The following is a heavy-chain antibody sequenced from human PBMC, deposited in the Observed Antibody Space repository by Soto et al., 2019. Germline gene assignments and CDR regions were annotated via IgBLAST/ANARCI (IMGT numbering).Heavy chain of an antibody. CDR2: ITYDGSNK. CDR3: AKDWQQLVLVYCFDP. CDR1: GFTFSSYG. J-gene: IGHJ5*02. V-gene: IGHV3-30*18. D-gene: IGHD6-13*01. Sequence: QVQLVESGGGVVQPGRSLRLSCAASGFTFSSYGMHWVRQAPGMGLEWVAVITYDGSNKYYADSVKGRSTISRDNSKNTLYQQMNRLGAEDTAVYYCAKDWQQLVLVYCFDPWGQGTLVTVSS.